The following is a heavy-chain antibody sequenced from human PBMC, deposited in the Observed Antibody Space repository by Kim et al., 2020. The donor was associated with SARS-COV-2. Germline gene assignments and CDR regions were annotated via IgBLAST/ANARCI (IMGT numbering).Heavy chain of an antibody. V-gene: IGHV4-34*01. CDR2: INHSGST. D-gene: IGHD3-22*01. CDR1: GGSFSGYY. J-gene: IGHJ4*02. Sequence: SETLSLTCAVYGGSFSGYYWSWIRQPPGKGLEWIGEINHSGSTNYNPPLKSRVTISVDTSKNQFSLKLSSVTAADTAVYYCATRKLEPRPYYDSSGYYHFDYWGQGTLVTVSS. CDR3: ATRKLEPRPYYDSSGYYHFDY.